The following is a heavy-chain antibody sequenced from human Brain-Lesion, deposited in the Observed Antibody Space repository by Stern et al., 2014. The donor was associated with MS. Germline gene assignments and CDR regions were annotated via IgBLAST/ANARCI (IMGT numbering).Heavy chain of an antibody. V-gene: IGHV1-24*01. CDR3: ATDRDDFRSGYSAPTKGYGLDV. J-gene: IGHJ6*02. Sequence: QDQLVQSEAEVKKPGASVKVSCKVSGYTLTELSMHWVRQAPGKGLEWMGGFDPEDGETIYAQKFQGRVTMTEDTSTDTAYMELSSLRSEDTAVYYCATDRDDFRSGYSAPTKGYGLDVWGQGTTVTVTS. CDR1: GYTLTELS. D-gene: IGHD3-3*01. CDR2: FDPEDGET.